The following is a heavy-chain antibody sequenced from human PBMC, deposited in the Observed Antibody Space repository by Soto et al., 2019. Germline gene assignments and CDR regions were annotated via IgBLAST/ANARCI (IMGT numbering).Heavy chain of an antibody. D-gene: IGHD3-22*01. J-gene: IGHJ5*02. CDR1: GYTFTSYD. CDR2: MNPNSGNK. CDR3: SRGGGYYDTAGHYSRVPFDP. V-gene: IGHV1-8*01. Sequence: QVQLEQSGAEVKEPGASVKVSCKASGYTFTSYDINWVRQTTGQGLEWMGWMNPNSGNKAYAQNFQGRVTMTRDTSITTAYMELSSLTSEDTAVYYCSRGGGYYDTAGHYSRVPFDPWGQGTPVTVSS.